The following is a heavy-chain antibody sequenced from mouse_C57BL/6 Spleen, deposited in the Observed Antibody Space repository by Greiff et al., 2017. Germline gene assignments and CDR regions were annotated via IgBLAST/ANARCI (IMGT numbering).Heavy chain of an antibody. CDR1: GYTFTSYW. V-gene: IGHV1-69*01. J-gene: IGHJ4*01. CDR3: APGGPGAMDY. CDR2: IDPSDSYT. Sequence: VQLQQPGAELVMPGASVKLSCKASGYTFTSYWMHWVKQRPGQGLEWIGEIDPSDSYTNYNQKFKGKSTLTVDKSSSTAYMQLSSLTSEDSAVYYCAPGGPGAMDYWGQGTSVTVSS.